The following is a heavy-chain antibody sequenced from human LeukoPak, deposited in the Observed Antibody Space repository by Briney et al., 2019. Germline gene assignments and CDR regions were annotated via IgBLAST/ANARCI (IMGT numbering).Heavy chain of an antibody. CDR3: ARDTNYYDSSGYYAGPYYFDY. V-gene: IGHV3-21*01. Sequence: GGSLRLSCAASGFTFSSYSMNWVRQAPGRGLEWVSSISSSSYIYYADSVKGRFTISRDNAKNSLYLQMNSLRAEDTAVYYCARDTNYYDSSGYYAGPYYFDYWGQGTLVTVSS. J-gene: IGHJ4*02. CDR1: GFTFSSYS. D-gene: IGHD3-22*01. CDR2: ISSSSYI.